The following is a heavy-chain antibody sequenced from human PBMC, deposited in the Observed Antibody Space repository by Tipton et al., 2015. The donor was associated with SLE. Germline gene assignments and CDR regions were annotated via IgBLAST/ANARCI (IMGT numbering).Heavy chain of an antibody. V-gene: IGHV3-48*03. D-gene: IGHD3-10*02. CDR1: GFIFSNYE. Sequence: SLRLSCAGSGFIFSNYEMNWVRQAPGKGLEWVSYSDSSGTNIHYADSVQGRFAISRDNARNSLYLQMNSLRAEDTAIYFCASKILVQGYHYFDHWGRGALVTVSS. CDR3: ASKILVQGYHYFDH. CDR2: SDSSGTNI. J-gene: IGHJ4*02.